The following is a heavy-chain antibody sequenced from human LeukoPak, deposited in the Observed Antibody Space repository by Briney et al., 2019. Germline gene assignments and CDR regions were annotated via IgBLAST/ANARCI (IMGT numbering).Heavy chain of an antibody. Sequence: GGSLRLSCAASGFTFSSYEMNWVRQAPGKGLEWVSYISSSGSTIYYADSVQGRFTISRDNAKNSLYLQMNSLRAEDTAVYYCARGWWSGYDAKLDYWGQGTLVTVSS. D-gene: IGHD5-12*01. V-gene: IGHV3-48*03. J-gene: IGHJ4*02. CDR1: GFTFSSYE. CDR2: ISSSGSTI. CDR3: ARGWWSGYDAKLDY.